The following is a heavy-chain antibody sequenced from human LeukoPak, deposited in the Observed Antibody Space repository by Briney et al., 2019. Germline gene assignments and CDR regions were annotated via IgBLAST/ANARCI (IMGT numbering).Heavy chain of an antibody. V-gene: IGHV1-24*01. Sequence: GASVKVSCRVYGYTLTELSMHWVRQAPGKGLEWVGGFDPEDGETIYAQKFPGRVTITEDTSTDTASMELTSLTSEDTAVYDCAKWNLFVNGAFDIWGQGTMDTVSS. J-gene: IGHJ3*02. D-gene: IGHD2-21*01. CDR3: AKWNLFVNGAFDI. CDR1: GYTLTELS. CDR2: FDPEDGET.